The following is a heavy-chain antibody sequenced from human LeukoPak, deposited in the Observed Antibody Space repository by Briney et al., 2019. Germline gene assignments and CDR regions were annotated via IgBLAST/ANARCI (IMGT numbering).Heavy chain of an antibody. CDR2: IYYSGST. V-gene: IGHV4-61*08. D-gene: IGHD7-27*01. CDR3: ARSLGIKEFFDY. CDR1: GGSISSGGYS. J-gene: IGHJ4*02. Sequence: SETLSLTCAVSGGSISSGGYSWSWIRQPPGKGLEWIGYIYYSGSTNYNPSLKSRVTISVDTSKNQFSLKLSSVTAADTAVYYCARSLGIKEFFDYWGQGTLVTVSS.